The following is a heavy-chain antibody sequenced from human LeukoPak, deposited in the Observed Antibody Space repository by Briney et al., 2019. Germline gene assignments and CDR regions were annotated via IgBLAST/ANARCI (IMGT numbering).Heavy chain of an antibody. CDR1: GGSISSYY. V-gene: IGHV4-59*12. D-gene: IGHD7-27*01. CDR2: IYHSEST. Sequence: PSETLSLTCTVSGGSISSYYWSWIRQPPGKGLEWIGYIYHSESTYYNPSLKSRVTISVDRSNNQFSLRLSSVTAADTAVYYCARGVLGQYFQHWGQGTLVTVSS. J-gene: IGHJ1*01. CDR3: ARGVLGQYFQH.